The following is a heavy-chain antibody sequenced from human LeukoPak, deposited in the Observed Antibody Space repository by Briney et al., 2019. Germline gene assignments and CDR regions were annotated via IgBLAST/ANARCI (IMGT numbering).Heavy chain of an antibody. D-gene: IGHD3-3*01. Sequence: SETLSLTCTVSGGSISGYYWSWIRQPPGKGLERIGYIHYSGSTNYNPSLKSRVTVSLDTSKNQFSLNLYPMTAADTAVYYCARFPRVDSSHHWGQGALVTVSS. J-gene: IGHJ5*02. CDR1: GGSISGYY. V-gene: IGHV4-59*08. CDR2: IHYSGST. CDR3: ARFPRVDSSHH.